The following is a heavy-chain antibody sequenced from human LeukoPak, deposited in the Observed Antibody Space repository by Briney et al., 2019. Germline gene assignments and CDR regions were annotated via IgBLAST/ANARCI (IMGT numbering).Heavy chain of an antibody. V-gene: IGHV4-30-4*08. Sequence: SETLSLTCAVYGGSFSGYYWSWIRQPPGKGLEWIGYIYYSGSTYYNPSLKSRVTISVDTSKNQFSLKLSSVTAADTAVYYCARIIFCSSTSCYGYYFDYWGQGTLVTVSS. CDR2: IYYSGST. D-gene: IGHD2-2*01. CDR1: GGSFSGYY. J-gene: IGHJ4*02. CDR3: ARIIFCSSTSCYGYYFDY.